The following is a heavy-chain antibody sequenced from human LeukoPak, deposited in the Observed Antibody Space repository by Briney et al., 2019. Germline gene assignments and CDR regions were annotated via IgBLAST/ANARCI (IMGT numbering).Heavy chain of an antibody. V-gene: IGHV3-23*01. J-gene: IGHJ4*02. CDR2: IRAGGGST. CDR3: AKDRGPYYYGSGSANFDY. D-gene: IGHD3-10*01. Sequence: PGGSLRLSCAASGFTFSSYAMSWVRQAPGKGLEWVSSIRAGGGSTYDADSVKGRFTISRDNSKNTLYLQMNSLRAEDTAVYYCAKDRGPYYYGSGSANFDYWGQGTLVTVSS. CDR1: GFTFSSYA.